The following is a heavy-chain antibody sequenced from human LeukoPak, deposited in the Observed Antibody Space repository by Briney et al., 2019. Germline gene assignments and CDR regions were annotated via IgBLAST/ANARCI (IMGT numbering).Heavy chain of an antibody. CDR3: AKDRLKPSLNAFDI. Sequence: GGSLRLSCAASGFTFSSYGMHWVRQAPGKGLEWVAFIRYDGSNKYYADSVKGRFTISRDNSKNTLYLQMNSLRAEDTAVYYCAKDRLKPSLNAFDIWGQGTMVTVSS. J-gene: IGHJ3*02. CDR2: IRYDGSNK. V-gene: IGHV3-30*02. CDR1: GFTFSSYG. D-gene: IGHD6-25*01.